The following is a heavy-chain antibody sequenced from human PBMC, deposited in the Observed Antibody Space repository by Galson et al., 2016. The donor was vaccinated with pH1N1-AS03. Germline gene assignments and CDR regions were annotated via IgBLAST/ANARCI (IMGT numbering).Heavy chain of an antibody. V-gene: IGHV4-59*01. D-gene: IGHD6-13*01. CDR2: IYYSGGI. J-gene: IGHJ6*02. CDR1: GGSISSYY. Sequence: LSPTSTLSGGSISSYYWTWLRQPPGKGLKWIRHIYYSGGINYNPSLQRRVTISVDTSKNQFSLKLISVTAADTAVYYCARSRSSWTFYYGLDVWGQGTTVTVSS. CDR3: ARSRSSWTFYYGLDV.